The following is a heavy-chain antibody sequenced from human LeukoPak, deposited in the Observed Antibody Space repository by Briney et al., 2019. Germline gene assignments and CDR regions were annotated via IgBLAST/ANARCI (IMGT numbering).Heavy chain of an antibody. Sequence: SETLSLTCTVSGGSISSSSYYWGWIRQPPGKGLEWIGSIYYSGSTYYNPSLKSRVTISVDTSKNQFSLKLSSVTAADTAVYYCARRESSSWYPLDAFDIWGQGTVVTVSS. J-gene: IGHJ3*02. CDR3: ARRESSSWYPLDAFDI. CDR2: IYYSGST. CDR1: GGSISSSSYY. D-gene: IGHD6-13*01. V-gene: IGHV4-39*01.